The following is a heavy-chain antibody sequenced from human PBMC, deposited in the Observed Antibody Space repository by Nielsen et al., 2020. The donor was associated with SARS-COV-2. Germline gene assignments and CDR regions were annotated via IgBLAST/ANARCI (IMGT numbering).Heavy chain of an antibody. CDR2: INRSGST. Sequence: SETLSLTCAVYGGSFSGYYWSWIRQPPGKGLEWIGEINRSGSTNYNPSLKSRVTISVDTSKNQFSLKLSSVTAADTAVYYCARGPPKYSSSGAGAFDIWGQGTMVTVSS. D-gene: IGHD6-6*01. CDR3: ARGPPKYSSSGAGAFDI. J-gene: IGHJ3*02. CDR1: GGSFSGYY. V-gene: IGHV4-34*01.